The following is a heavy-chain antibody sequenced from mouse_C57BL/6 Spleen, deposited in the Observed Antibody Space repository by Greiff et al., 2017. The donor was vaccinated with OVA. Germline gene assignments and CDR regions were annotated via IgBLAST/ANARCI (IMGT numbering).Heavy chain of an antibody. CDR2: ISDGGSYT. Sequence: EVQVVESGGGLVKPGGSLQLSCAASGFTFSSYAMSWVRQTPEKRLEWVATISDGGSYTYYPDNVKGRFTISRDNAKNNLYLQMSHLKSEDTAMYYCARDLTYYGSSLDYWGQGTTLTVSS. CDR3: ARDLTYYGSSLDY. J-gene: IGHJ2*01. V-gene: IGHV5-4*01. CDR1: GFTFSSYA. D-gene: IGHD1-1*01.